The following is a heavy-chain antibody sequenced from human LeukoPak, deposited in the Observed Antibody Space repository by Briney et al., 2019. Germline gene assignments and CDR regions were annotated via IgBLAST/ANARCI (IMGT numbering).Heavy chain of an antibody. CDR3: AKDSREGAFPRDYGDYYFDY. Sequence: PGGSLRLSCAASGFTFSSYGMHWVRQAPGKGLEWVAVISYDGSNKYYADSVKGRFTISRDNSKNTLYLQMNSLRAEDTAVYYCAKDSREGAFPRDYGDYYFDYWGQGTLVTASS. J-gene: IGHJ4*02. CDR2: ISYDGSNK. D-gene: IGHD4-17*01. CDR1: GFTFSSYG. V-gene: IGHV3-30*18.